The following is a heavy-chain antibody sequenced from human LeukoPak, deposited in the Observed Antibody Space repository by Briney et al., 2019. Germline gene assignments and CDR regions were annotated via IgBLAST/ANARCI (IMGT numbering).Heavy chain of an antibody. Sequence: PSETLSLTCTVSGYSISSGYYWGWIRQPPGKGLEWIGSIYHSGSTYYNPSLKSRVTISVDTSKNQFSLNLSSATAADTAVYYCARQEIGLRSFDPWGQGTLVTVSS. D-gene: IGHD3/OR15-3a*01. CDR3: ARQEIGLRSFDP. J-gene: IGHJ5*02. CDR2: IYHSGST. CDR1: GYSISSGYY. V-gene: IGHV4-38-2*02.